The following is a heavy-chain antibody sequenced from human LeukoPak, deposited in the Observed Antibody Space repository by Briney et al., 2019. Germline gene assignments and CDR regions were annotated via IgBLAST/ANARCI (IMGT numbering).Heavy chain of an antibody. V-gene: IGHV1-2*02. D-gene: IGHD4-17*01. J-gene: IGHJ6*01. CDR1: GYTFTGYY. Sequence: ASEKVSCKASGYTFTGYYMHWVRQAPGLGLEWMGWINPNSGGTNYAQKFQGRVTMTRDPSISTAYMELSRLRSDETAVYYRARTFPRMTTVTTISTYYYYGMDVWGQGTTVSV. CDR3: ARTFPRMTTVTTISTYYYYGMDV. CDR2: INPNSGGT.